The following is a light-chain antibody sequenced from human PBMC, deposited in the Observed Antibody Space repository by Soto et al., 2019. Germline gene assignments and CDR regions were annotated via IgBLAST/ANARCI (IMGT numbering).Light chain of an antibody. CDR2: GNS. Sequence: QSLLTQTPSVSEAPGQRFTISCTGSSSNIVAGYDVHWYQQLPGTAPKLLINGNSNRPSGVPDRFSGSKSGTSASLAITGLQAEDEADYYCQSHESSLSGSLSVFGTGTKVTVL. CDR1: SSNIVAGYD. J-gene: IGLJ1*01. CDR3: QSHESSLSGSLSV. V-gene: IGLV1-40*01.